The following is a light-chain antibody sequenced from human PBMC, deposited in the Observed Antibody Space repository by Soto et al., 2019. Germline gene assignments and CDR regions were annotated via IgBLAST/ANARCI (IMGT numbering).Light chain of an antibody. Sequence: EIVMTQSPATLSVSPGERATLSCRASQGIKDYLAWFQQKPGQAPRLLIYGASTRATAIPARFSGSGSGTEFTLSISSLQSEDFAVYYCLQHNSYPRTFGQGTKLEIK. CDR1: QGIKDY. J-gene: IGKJ2*01. CDR2: GAS. V-gene: IGKV3-15*01. CDR3: LQHNSYPRT.